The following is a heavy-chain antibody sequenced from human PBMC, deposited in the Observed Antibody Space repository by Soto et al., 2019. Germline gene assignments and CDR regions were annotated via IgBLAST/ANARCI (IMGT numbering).Heavy chain of an antibody. CDR2: IIPIFGTA. Sequence: SVKVSCKASGGTFSSYAISWVRQAPGQGLEWMGGIIPIFGTANYAQKFQGRVTITADKSTSTAYMELSSLRSEDTAVYYCASKGYQRSYYYYGIDVWGQGTTVTVSS. V-gene: IGHV1-69*06. J-gene: IGHJ6*02. D-gene: IGHD2-2*01. CDR1: GGTFSSYA. CDR3: ASKGYQRSYYYYGIDV.